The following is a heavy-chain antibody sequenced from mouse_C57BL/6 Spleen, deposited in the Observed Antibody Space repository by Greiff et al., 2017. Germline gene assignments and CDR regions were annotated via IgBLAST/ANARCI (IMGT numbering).Heavy chain of an antibody. CDR3: AGYGGGYGYFDY. V-gene: IGHV1-52*01. CDR2: IDPSDSET. D-gene: IGHD2-2*01. Sequence: QVQLQQPGAELVRPGSSVKLSCKASGYTFTSYWMHWVKQRPIQGLEWIGNIDPSDSETHYNQKFKDKATLTVAKSSSTAYMQLSSLTSEDSAVYYCAGYGGGYGYFDYWGQGTTLTVAS. J-gene: IGHJ2*01. CDR1: GYTFTSYW.